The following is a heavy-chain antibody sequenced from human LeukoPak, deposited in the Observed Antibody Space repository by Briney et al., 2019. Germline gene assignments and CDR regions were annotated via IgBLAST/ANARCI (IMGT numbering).Heavy chain of an antibody. V-gene: IGHV3-30-3*01. J-gene: IGHJ4*02. CDR3: ASNYDFTPY. Sequence: PGGSLRLSCAASGFTFSSYAMHWVRQAPGKGLEWVAVISYDGSNKYYADSVKGRFTISRDNSKNTLYLQMNSLRAEDTAVYYCASNYDFTPYWGQGTLVTVSS. D-gene: IGHD3-3*01. CDR1: GFTFSSYA. CDR2: ISYDGSNK.